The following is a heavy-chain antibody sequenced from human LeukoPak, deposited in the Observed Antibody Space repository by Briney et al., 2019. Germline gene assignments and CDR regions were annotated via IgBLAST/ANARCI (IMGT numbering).Heavy chain of an antibody. Sequence: GGSLRLSCAASGFTFSSYGMHWVRQALGKGLEWVAFIRYDGSNKYYADSVKGRFTISRDNSKNTLYLQMNSLRAEDTAVYYCAKVAREFMGAFDIWGQGTMVTVSS. D-gene: IGHD3-10*01. CDR3: AKVAREFMGAFDI. V-gene: IGHV3-30*02. CDR2: IRYDGSNK. CDR1: GFTFSSYG. J-gene: IGHJ3*02.